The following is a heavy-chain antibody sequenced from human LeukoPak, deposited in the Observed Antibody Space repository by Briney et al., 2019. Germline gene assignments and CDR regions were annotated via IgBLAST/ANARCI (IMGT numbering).Heavy chain of an antibody. D-gene: IGHD4-23*01. CDR2: IYTDGST. J-gene: IGHJ4*02. CDR3: TDAVAG. CDR1: GFSVGNNY. V-gene: IGHV3-53*05. Sequence: GGSLRLSCAASGFSVGNNYVTWVRQPPGKGLEWVSVIYTDGSTYYADSVKGRFIISRDSSKNTLYLQMNSLRAVDTAVYYCTDAVAGWGQGTLVTVSS.